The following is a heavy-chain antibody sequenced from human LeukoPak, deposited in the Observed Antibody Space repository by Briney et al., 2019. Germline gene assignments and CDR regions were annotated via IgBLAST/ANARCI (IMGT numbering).Heavy chain of an antibody. CDR1: GFTFSSYS. V-gene: IGHV3-21*01. CDR3: AREIVDTAMVVDY. Sequence: GGSLRLSCAASGFTFSSYSMNWVRQAPGKGLEWVSSISSSSSYIYYADSVKGRFTISRDNAKNSLYLQMNSLRAEDTAVYYCAREIVDTAMVVDYWGQGTLVTVSS. CDR2: ISSSSSYI. D-gene: IGHD5-18*01. J-gene: IGHJ4*02.